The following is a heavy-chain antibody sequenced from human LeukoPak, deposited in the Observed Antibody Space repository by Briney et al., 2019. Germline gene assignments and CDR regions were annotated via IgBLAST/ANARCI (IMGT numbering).Heavy chain of an antibody. Sequence: SETLSLTCTVSGGSISSSSYYWGWIRQPPGKGLEWIGSIYYSGSTYYNPSLKSRVTISVDTSKNQSSLKLSSVTAADTAVYYCVGTLDYYDSSGYYSFDYWGQGTLVTVSS. CDR2: IYYSGST. CDR1: GGSISSSSYY. D-gene: IGHD3-22*01. CDR3: VGTLDYYDSSGYYSFDY. V-gene: IGHV4-39*07. J-gene: IGHJ4*02.